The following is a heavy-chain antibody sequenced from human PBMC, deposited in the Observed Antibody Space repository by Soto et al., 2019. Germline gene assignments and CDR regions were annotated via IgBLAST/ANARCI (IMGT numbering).Heavy chain of an antibody. V-gene: IGHV1-69*04. D-gene: IGHD2-8*01. CDR2: IIPILGIA. CDR3: ARDLGNCTNGVCYDY. J-gene: IGHJ4*02. Sequence: SVNVSCKASEGTFSSYTISWVRQAPGQGLEWMGRIIPILGIANYAQKFQGRVTITADKSTSTAYMELSSLRSEDTAVYYCARDLGNCTNGVCYDYWGQGTLVTVSA. CDR1: EGTFSSYT.